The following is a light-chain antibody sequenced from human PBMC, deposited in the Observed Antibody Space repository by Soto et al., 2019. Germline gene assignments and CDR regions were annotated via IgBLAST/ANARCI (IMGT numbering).Light chain of an antibody. J-gene: IGKJ5*01. V-gene: IGKV3-15*01. Sequence: IVLTQSPGTLSVSPGERATLSCRASQSVSSNLAWYQQKPGQAPRLLIYGASTRATGIPARFSGSGSGTEFTLTISSLQSEDFAVYYCQQYNNWPLTFGQGTRLEIK. CDR1: QSVSSN. CDR2: GAS. CDR3: QQYNNWPLT.